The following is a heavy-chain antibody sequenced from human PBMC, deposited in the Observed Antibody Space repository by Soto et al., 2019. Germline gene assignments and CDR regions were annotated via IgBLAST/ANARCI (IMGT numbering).Heavy chain of an antibody. J-gene: IGHJ6*02. CDR3: ARVLIDCSGGSCYGPWYYYYGMDV. CDR2: ISSSSSYT. CDR1: GFTFSDYY. Sequence: QVQLVESGGGLVKPGGSLRLSCAASGFTFSDYYMSWIRQAPGKGLEWVSYISSSSSYTNYADSVKGRFPISRDNAKNSLYLQMNGLRAEDTAVYYCARVLIDCSGGSCYGPWYYYYGMDVWGQGTTVTVSS. V-gene: IGHV3-11*06. D-gene: IGHD2-15*01.